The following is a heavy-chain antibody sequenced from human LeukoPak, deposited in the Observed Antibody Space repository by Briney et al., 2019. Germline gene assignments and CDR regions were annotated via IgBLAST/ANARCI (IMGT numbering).Heavy chain of an antibody. CDR1: GDSVSSNIAA. J-gene: IGHJ4*02. Sequence: SQTLSLTCAISGDSVSSNIAAWNWIRQSPSRGLEWLGRTYYRSKWYNDYAVSVKSRITINPDTSKNQFSLQLNSVTPEDTAVYYCARDYYDSSGKPESFDYWGQGTLVTVSS. CDR3: ARDYYDSSGKPESFDY. D-gene: IGHD3-22*01. CDR2: TYYRSKWYN. V-gene: IGHV6-1*01.